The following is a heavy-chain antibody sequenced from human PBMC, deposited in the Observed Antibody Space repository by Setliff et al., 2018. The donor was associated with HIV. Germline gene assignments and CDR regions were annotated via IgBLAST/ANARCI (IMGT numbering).Heavy chain of an antibody. CDR3: ARDIWAYGRRGS. CDR1: GGSISSSNW. V-gene: IGHV4-4*02. D-gene: IGHD4-17*01. CDR2: IYFTGHT. Sequence: SETLSLTCAVSGGSISSSNWWSWVRQPPGKGLEWIGEIYFTGHTNYNPSLKSRVTLSLDNSKNQFSLKLTSVTAADTAVDYCARDIWAYGRRGSWGQGTLVTVSS. J-gene: IGHJ5*02.